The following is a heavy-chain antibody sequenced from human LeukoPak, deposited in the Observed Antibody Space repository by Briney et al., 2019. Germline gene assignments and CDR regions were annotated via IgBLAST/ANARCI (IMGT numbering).Heavy chain of an antibody. V-gene: IGHV4-39*01. CDR1: GGSISSYY. J-gene: IGHJ4*02. CDR3: AMPAYYYDSSGYSY. Sequence: PSETLSLTCTVSGGSISSYYWGWIRQPPGKGLEWIGSIYYSGSTYYNPSLKSRVTISVGTSKNQFSLKLSSVTAADTAVYYCAMPAYYYDSSGYSYWGQGTLVTVSS. D-gene: IGHD3-22*01. CDR2: IYYSGST.